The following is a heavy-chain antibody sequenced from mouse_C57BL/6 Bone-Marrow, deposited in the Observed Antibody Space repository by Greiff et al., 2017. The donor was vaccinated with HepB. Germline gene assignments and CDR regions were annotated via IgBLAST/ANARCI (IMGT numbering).Heavy chain of an antibody. CDR2: IHPNSGST. CDR1: GYTFTSYW. D-gene: IGHD3-1*01. J-gene: IGHJ2*01. Sequence: QVQLQQPGAELVKPGASVKLSCKASGYTFTSYWMHWVKQRPGQGLEWIGMIHPNSGSTNYNEKFKSKATLAVDKSSSTAYMQLSSLTSEDSAVYYCARSGAARATCGYWGQGTTLTVSS. CDR3: ARSGAARATCGY. V-gene: IGHV1-64*01.